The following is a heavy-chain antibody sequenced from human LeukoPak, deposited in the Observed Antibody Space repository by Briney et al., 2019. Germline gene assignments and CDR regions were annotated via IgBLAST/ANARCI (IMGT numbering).Heavy chain of an antibody. CDR3: ARASWDIVGVPAAIGGWFDP. D-gene: IGHD2-2*01. CDR2: INPSGGST. V-gene: IGHV1-46*01. J-gene: IGHJ5*02. Sequence: ASVKVSCTASGYTFTSYYMHWVRQAPGQGLEGMGIINPSGGSTSYAQKFQGRVTMTRDMSTSTVYMELSSLRSEDTAVYYCARASWDIVGVPAAIGGWFDPWGQGTLVTVSS. CDR1: GYTFTSYY.